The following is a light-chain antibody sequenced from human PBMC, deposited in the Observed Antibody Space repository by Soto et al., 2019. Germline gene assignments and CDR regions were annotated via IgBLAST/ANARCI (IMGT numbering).Light chain of an antibody. V-gene: IGKV1-27*01. CDR1: QGISSY. J-gene: IGKJ5*01. CDR3: QKYSSVIT. CDR2: AAS. Sequence: DIQMTQSLSSLSASVGDRVTITCRASQGISSYLAWYQQKLGKVPKLLISAASTLQSGVPSRFSGSGSGTDFTLTISSLQPEDVATYYCQKYSSVITFGQGTRLEIK.